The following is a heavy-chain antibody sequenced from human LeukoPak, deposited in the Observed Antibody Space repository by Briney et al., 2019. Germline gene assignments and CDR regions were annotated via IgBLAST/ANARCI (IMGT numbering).Heavy chain of an antibody. V-gene: IGHV2-5*02. CDR3: AHREAAAATGRGLYDC. Sequence: ESGPTLVNPTQTLTLTCTFSGFSLSTSGVGVGWIRQPPGKALEWLALIYWDDDKRYSPSLKSRLTITKDTSKNQVVLTMTNMDPVDTATYYCAHREAAAATGRGLYDCWGQGTLVTVSS. CDR2: IYWDDDK. J-gene: IGHJ4*02. D-gene: IGHD6-13*01. CDR1: GFSLSTSGVG.